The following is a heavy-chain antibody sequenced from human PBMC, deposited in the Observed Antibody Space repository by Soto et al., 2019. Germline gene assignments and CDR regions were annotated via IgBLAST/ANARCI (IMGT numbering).Heavy chain of an antibody. CDR3: ARDQLTTVNPFDY. CDR1: AYTFTSYV. J-gene: IGHJ4*02. Sequence: SGKVSCKASAYTFTSYVIIWVRQAPGQGLEWMGRISPNNGNTNYAQKLQGRVTITSDTSTSTAYMELSSLRSEDTAVYYCARDQLTTVNPFDYWGQGTLVTVSS. D-gene: IGHD4-4*01. V-gene: IGHV1-18*01. CDR2: ISPNNGNT.